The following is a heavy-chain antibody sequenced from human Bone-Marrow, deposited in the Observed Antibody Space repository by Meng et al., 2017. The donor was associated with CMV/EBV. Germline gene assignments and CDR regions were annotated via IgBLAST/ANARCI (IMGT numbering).Heavy chain of an antibody. J-gene: IGHJ5*02. Sequence: SETLSLTCAVYGGSFSGYYWSWIRQPPGKGLEWIGEINHSGSTNYNTSLKSRVTISVDTSKNQSSLKLSSVTAADTAVYCCASRSSSWTRQYNWFDPWGQGTLVTVSS. CDR3: ASRSSSWTRQYNWFDP. CDR1: GGSFSGYY. V-gene: IGHV4-34*01. D-gene: IGHD6-13*01. CDR2: INHSGST.